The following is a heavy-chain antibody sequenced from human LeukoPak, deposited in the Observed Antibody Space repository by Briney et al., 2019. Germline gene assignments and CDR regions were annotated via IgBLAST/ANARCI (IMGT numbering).Heavy chain of an antibody. CDR1: GYSINSGYY. V-gene: IGHV4-38-2*01. D-gene: IGHD6-19*01. Sequence: SETLSLACAVSGYSINSGYYWGWIRQPPGKGLEFIGSIYHSGTTYYNPSLKSRVTISVYTSNNQFSLKLSSVTAADTAVYYCARGGYSSGWYLFFGLWGRGTLVTVSS. J-gene: IGHJ2*01. CDR3: ARGGYSSGWYLFFGL. CDR2: IYHSGTT.